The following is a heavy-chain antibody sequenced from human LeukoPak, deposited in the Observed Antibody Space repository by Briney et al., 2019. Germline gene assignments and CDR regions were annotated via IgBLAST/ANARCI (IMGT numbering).Heavy chain of an antibody. J-gene: IGHJ4*02. CDR2: IHYSGST. V-gene: IGHV4-59*08. Sequence: SETLSLTCTVSGDSISSYYWSWIRQPPGKGLQWIRYIHYSGSTNYNPSLKSRVTISVDTSKNQFSLKLSSVTAADTAVYYCARRQRDYDILTGYSFPYDFDSWGQGTLVTVSS. D-gene: IGHD3-9*01. CDR1: GDSISSYY. CDR3: ARRQRDYDILTGYSFPYDFDS.